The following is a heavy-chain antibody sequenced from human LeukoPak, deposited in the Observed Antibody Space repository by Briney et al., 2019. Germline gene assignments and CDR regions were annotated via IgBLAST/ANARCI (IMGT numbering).Heavy chain of an antibody. J-gene: IGHJ6*03. CDR3: AKRGQQLVERGLYYYYYMDV. CDR2: ISGSGGST. V-gene: IGHV3-23*01. CDR1: GFTFSSYA. D-gene: IGHD6-13*01. Sequence: PGGSLRLSCAASGFTFSSYAMSWVRQAPGKGLEWVAAISGSGGSTYYADSVKGRFTISKDNSKNTLHLQMNSLRAEDTAVYYCAKRGQQLVERGLYYYYYMDVWGKGTTVTISS.